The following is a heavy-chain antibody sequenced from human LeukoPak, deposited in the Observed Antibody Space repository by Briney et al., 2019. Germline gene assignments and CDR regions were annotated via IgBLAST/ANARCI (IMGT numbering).Heavy chain of an antibody. J-gene: IGHJ4*02. CDR1: GFTFSGYG. CDR2: ISYDGSNT. Sequence: GGSLRLSCAASGFTFSGYGMHWVRQAPGKGLDWVALISYDGSNTYYADSVKGRSTISRDISNNTLYLQMNSLRPEDTAVYYCAKEALFRGVHGNYFDYWGQGTLVTVSS. CDR3: AKEALFRGVHGNYFDY. V-gene: IGHV3-30*18. D-gene: IGHD3-10*01.